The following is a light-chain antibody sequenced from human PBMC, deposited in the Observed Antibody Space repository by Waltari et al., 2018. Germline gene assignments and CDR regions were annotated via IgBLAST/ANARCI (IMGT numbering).Light chain of an antibody. V-gene: IGLV1-51*01. CDR2: DST. J-gene: IGLJ1*01. Sequence: QSVLTQPPSVSAAPGQKVTISCSGSSSNFGDNFVSWYQQLPGTAPKLLIYDSTKRPSGIPARFSASKSGTSATLGITGLQTGDEADYYCATWDSSLSAYVFGTGTKVTVL. CDR3: ATWDSSLSAYV. CDR1: SSNFGDNF.